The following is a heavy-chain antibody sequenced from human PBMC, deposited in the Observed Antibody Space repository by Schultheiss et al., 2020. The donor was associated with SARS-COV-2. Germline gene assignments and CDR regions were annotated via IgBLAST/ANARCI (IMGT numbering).Heavy chain of an antibody. D-gene: IGHD6-6*01. Sequence: SETLSLTCTVSGGSISSYYWSWIRQPPGKGLEWIGEINHSGSTNYNPSLKSRVTISVDTSKNQFSLKLSSVTAADTAVYYCARGGSSAHFDYWGQGTLVTVSS. V-gene: IGHV4-34*01. CDR1: GGSISSYY. CDR2: INHSGST. CDR3: ARGGSSAHFDY. J-gene: IGHJ4*02.